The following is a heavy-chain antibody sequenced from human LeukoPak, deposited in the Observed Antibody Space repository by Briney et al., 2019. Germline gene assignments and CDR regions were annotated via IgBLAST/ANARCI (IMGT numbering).Heavy chain of an antibody. V-gene: IGHV1-2*02. Sequence: ASVKVSCKASGYTFTGYYMHWVRQAPGQGLEWMGWINPNSGGTNYAQKFQGRVTMTRDTSISTAYMALSWLRSDDTAVYYSARSSPYSSSWWDFDYWGQGTLVTVSS. J-gene: IGHJ4*02. CDR3: ARSSPYSSSWWDFDY. D-gene: IGHD6-13*01. CDR2: INPNSGGT. CDR1: GYTFTGYY.